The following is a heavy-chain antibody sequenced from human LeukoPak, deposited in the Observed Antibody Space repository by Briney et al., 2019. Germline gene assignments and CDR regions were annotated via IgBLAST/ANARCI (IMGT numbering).Heavy chain of an antibody. J-gene: IGHJ4*02. Sequence: ASVKVSCNASGYTFTGYYMHWVRQAPGQGLEWMGWINPNSGGTNYAQKFQGRVTMTRDTSISTAYMELSRLRSDDTAVYYCARESEAPLYYDFWSGYVYWGQGTLVTVSS. CDR1: GYTFTGYY. V-gene: IGHV1-2*02. CDR2: INPNSGGT. CDR3: ARESEAPLYYDFWSGYVY. D-gene: IGHD3-3*01.